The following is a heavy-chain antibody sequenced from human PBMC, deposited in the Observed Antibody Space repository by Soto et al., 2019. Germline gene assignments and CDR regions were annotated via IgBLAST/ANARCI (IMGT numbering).Heavy chain of an antibody. CDR3: AGDSSGFIRIDY. V-gene: IGHV4-31*02. J-gene: IGHJ4*02. D-gene: IGHD3-22*01. Sequence: QPGKGLEWIGYLYHSGFTYYNPSLKSRVSISVDTSKNQFSLELSSVTAADTAVYYCAGDSSGFIRIDYWGQGTLVTVSS. CDR2: LYHSGFT.